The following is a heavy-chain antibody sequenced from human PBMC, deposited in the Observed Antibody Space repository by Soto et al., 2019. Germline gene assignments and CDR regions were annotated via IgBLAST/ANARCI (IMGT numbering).Heavy chain of an antibody. CDR1: GFTVSGNY. V-gene: IGHV3-53*01. J-gene: IGHJ4*02. CDR2: IYSAGNT. D-gene: IGHD2-15*01. Sequence: PGGSLRLSCTASGFTVSGNYMSWVRQAPGKGLEWVSVIYSAGNTYYADSVKGRFTISRDNSKNTLYLQMNSLRTEDTAVYYCARAPRYGGIHFVFWGQATLVTVSS. CDR3: ARAPRYGGIHFVF.